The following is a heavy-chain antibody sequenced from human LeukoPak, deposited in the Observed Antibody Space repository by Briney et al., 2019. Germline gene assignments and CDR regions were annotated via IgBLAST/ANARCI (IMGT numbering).Heavy chain of an antibody. CDR2: IIPNSGGA. V-gene: IGHV1-2*02. D-gene: IGHD2-2*01. CDR3: ASTSKIVVVPAATPPDP. J-gene: IGHJ5*02. CDR1: GYTFTGYY. Sequence: ASVTVSCTASGYTFTGYYMHWVRQAPGQGLEWMGWIIPNSGGANYAQTLQGRVTMTRDTSISTASMELGCVRSDDTAVYYCASTSKIVVVPAATPPDPWGQGTLVTVSS.